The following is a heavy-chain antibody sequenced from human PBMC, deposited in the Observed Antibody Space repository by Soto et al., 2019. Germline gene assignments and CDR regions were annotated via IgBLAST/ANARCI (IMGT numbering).Heavy chain of an antibody. Sequence: GGSLRLSCAASGFTFSSYAMHWVRQAPGKGLEWVAVISYDGSNKYYADSVKGRFTISRDNSKNTLYLQMDSLRAEDTAVYYCARGDYYDSSGFNLFGAGYFDYWGQATLVTVSS. CDR3: ARGDYYDSSGFNLFGAGYFDY. V-gene: IGHV3-30-3*01. CDR1: GFTFSSYA. D-gene: IGHD3-22*01. CDR2: ISYDGSNK. J-gene: IGHJ4*02.